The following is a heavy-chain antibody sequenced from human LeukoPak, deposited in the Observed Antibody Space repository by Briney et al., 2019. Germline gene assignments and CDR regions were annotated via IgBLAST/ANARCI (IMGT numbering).Heavy chain of an antibody. Sequence: SETLSLSCTVSCGSISSYYWSWLRPPPGKGLEWTGYIYYSGSTNYNPSLQSRVTISVDTSKNQVSLKLSSVTAADTAVYYCARVRDYYDFWSGDPYFDYWGQGTLVTVSS. V-gene: IGHV4-59*01. J-gene: IGHJ4*02. D-gene: IGHD3-3*01. CDR2: IYYSGST. CDR1: CGSISSYY. CDR3: ARVRDYYDFWSGDPYFDY.